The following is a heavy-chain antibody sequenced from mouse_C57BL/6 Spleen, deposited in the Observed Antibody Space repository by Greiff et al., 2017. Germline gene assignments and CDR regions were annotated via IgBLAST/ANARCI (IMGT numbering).Heavy chain of an antibody. CDR2: INPSNGGT. V-gene: IGHV1-53*01. CDR1: GYTFTSYW. D-gene: IGHD3-3*01. Sequence: QVQLQQPGTELVKPGASVKLSCKASGYTFTSYWMHWVKQRPGQGLEWIGNINPSNGGTNYNEKFKGKATLTVDKSSSTAYMQLSSLTSEDSAVYYCARSRGTLYAMDYWGQGTSVTVSS. J-gene: IGHJ4*01. CDR3: ARSRGTLYAMDY.